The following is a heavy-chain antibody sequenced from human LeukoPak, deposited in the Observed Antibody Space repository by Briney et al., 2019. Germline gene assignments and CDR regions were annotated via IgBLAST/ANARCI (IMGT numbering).Heavy chain of an antibody. V-gene: IGHV3-7*01. CDR2: IAGDGGKK. D-gene: IGHD6-13*01. CDR3: ARMTVYSSSWLAYYMDV. J-gene: IGHJ6*03. CDR1: GFTLSRYW. Sequence: PGGSLRLSCAASGFTLSRYWMTWVRQAPGKGLEWVANIAGDGGKKYYVDSVNGRFTISRDNAKNSLYLQMNSLRAEDTAVYYCARMTVYSSSWLAYYMDVWGKGTTVTVSS.